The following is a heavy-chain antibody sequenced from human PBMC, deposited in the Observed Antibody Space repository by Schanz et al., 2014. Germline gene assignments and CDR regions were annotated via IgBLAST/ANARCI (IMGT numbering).Heavy chain of an antibody. J-gene: IGHJ6*02. CDR2: INPSGGST. V-gene: IGHV1-46*01. D-gene: IGHD3-22*01. CDR1: GYTFTSYS. CDR3: ARDDRAYYYGMDV. Sequence: QVQLVQSGAEVKKPGASVKVSCKASGYTFTSYSMHWVRQAPGQGLEWMGMINPSGGSTTYAQKFQGRVTMTRDTSTSTVYMELSRVTYEDTTVYYCARDDRAYYYGMDVWGQGTTVTVSS.